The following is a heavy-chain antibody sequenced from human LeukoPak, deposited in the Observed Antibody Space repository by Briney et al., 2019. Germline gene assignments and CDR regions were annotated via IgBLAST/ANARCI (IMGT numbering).Heavy chain of an antibody. CDR3: ARARDFDY. Sequence: PGRSLRLSCAASGFTFDDYAMHWVRQAPGKGLEWVSGISWNSGSIGYADSVKGRFTISRDNAKNSLYLQMNSLRAEDTAVYYCARARDFDYWGQGTLVTVSS. CDR2: ISWNSGSI. J-gene: IGHJ4*02. CDR1: GFTFDDYA. V-gene: IGHV3-9*01.